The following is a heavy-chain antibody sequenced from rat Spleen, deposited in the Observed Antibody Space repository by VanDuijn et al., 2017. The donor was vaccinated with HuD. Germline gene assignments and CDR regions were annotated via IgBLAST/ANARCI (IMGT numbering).Heavy chain of an antibody. CDR1: GFTLSDHS. J-gene: IGHJ3*01. D-gene: IGHD1-1*01. CDR2: ISYHASRT. V-gene: IGHV5-29*01. Sequence: EAQLVESDGGLVQPGRSLRLSCAASGFTLSDHSMAWVRQTPTKGLAWAATISYHASRTYYRDSVKGRFTISRDNAKSTRYLQMDSLKSEDTATYYCVRPAGTVVPNWYVHWGQGTLVTVSS. CDR3: VRPAGTVVPNWYVH.